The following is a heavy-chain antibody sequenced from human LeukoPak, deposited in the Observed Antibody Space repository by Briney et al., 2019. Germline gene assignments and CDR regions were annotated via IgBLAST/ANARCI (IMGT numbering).Heavy chain of an antibody. V-gene: IGHV4-39*07. CDR1: GGSISSSSYY. J-gene: IGHJ3*02. CDR3: AKISSSWPQDAFDI. D-gene: IGHD6-13*01. CDR2: IYYSGST. Sequence: SETLSLTCTVSGGSISSSSYYWGWIRQPPGKGLEWIGSIYYSGSTYYNPSLKSRVTISVDTSKNQFSLQLSSVTAADTAVYYCAKISSSWPQDAFDIWGQGTMVTVSS.